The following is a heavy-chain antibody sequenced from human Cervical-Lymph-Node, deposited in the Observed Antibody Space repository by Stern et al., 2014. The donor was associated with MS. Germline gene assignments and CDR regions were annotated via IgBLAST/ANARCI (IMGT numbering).Heavy chain of an antibody. D-gene: IGHD2-2*01. Sequence: VQLVQSGAEVRKPGESLKISCKASGYTFTDYWIGWVRQMPGKGLEGMGIIYPRDSDITYSPSFQGQVTISADRSTSTASLQWSSLRASDTAIYYCARRMPPDYWGQGTLVTVSS. CDR2: IYPRDSDI. CDR3: ARRMPPDY. V-gene: IGHV5-51*03. J-gene: IGHJ4*02. CDR1: GYTFTDYW.